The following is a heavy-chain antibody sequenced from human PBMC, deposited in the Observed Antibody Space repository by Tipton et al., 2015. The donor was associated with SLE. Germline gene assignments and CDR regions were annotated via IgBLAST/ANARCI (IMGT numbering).Heavy chain of an antibody. J-gene: IGHJ4*02. CDR3: ARPIDSGSSCFDY. CDR1: GYSISSGYY. D-gene: IGHD1-26*01. Sequence: TLSLTCTVSGYSISSGYYWGWIRQPPGKGLEWIGSIYHSGSTYYNPSLKSRVTISVDTSKNQFSLKLSSVTAADTAVYCCARPIDSGSSCFDYWGQGTLVTVSS. V-gene: IGHV4-38-2*02. CDR2: IYHSGST.